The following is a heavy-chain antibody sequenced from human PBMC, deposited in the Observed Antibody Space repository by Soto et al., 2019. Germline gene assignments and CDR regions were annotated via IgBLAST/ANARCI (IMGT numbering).Heavy chain of an antibody. V-gene: IGHV4-59*08. D-gene: IGHD5-18*01. Sequence: SETLSLTCTVSGGSISSYYWSWIRQPLGKGLEWIGYIYYSGSTNYNPSLKSRVTISVDTSKNQFSLKLSSVTAADTAVYYCARLVWSYGTWFDPWGQGTLVTVS. J-gene: IGHJ5*02. CDR1: GGSISSYY. CDR2: IYYSGST. CDR3: ARLVWSYGTWFDP.